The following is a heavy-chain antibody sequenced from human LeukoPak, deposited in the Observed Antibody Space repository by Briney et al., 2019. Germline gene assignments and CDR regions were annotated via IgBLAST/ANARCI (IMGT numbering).Heavy chain of an antibody. D-gene: IGHD2-2*01. V-gene: IGHV3-53*01. CDR2: IYSGGRT. CDR1: GFTVSGNY. J-gene: IGHJ4*02. CDR3: ASQGWDCSSTSCYYY. Sequence: PGGSLRLSCAASGFTVSGNYMSWVRQAPGKGLEWVSVIYSGGRTYYADSVKGRFTISRDNSQNTLYLQMNSLRAEDTAVYYCASQGWDCSSTSCYYYWGQGTLVTVSS.